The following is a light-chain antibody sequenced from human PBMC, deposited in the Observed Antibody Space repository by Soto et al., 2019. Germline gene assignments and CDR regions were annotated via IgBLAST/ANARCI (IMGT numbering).Light chain of an antibody. CDR3: QQYNNWPFS. CDR1: QRVSSY. Sequence: EIVLTQSPATLSLSPGERATLSCVAGQRVSSYLAWYQQKPGQAPRLLMYGASTRATGIPARFSGGGSGTAFTLTISGLQSEDYAVYFCQQYNNWPFSFGQGTRLEI. CDR2: GAS. J-gene: IGKJ5*01. V-gene: IGKV3D-15*01.